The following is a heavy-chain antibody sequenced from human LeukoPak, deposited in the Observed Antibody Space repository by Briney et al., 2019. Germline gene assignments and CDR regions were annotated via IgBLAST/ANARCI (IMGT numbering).Heavy chain of an antibody. V-gene: IGHV3-48*03. CDR1: GFTFSSYE. CDR2: ISSSGSTI. D-gene: IGHD6-19*01. J-gene: IGHJ6*02. Sequence: GGSLRLSCAASGFTFSSYEMNWVRQAPGKGLEWVSYISSSGSTIYYADSVRGRFTISRDKANNTLYLQMNSLRAEDTAVYYCAKLLAVVRGFHYGMDVWGQGTTVTVSS. CDR3: AKLLAVVRGFHYGMDV.